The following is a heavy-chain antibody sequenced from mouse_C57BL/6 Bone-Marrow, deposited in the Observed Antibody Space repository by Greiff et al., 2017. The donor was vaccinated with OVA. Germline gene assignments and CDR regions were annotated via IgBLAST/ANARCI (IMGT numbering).Heavy chain of an antibody. CDR3: ARGLGRGYYAMDY. CDR1: GFTFSDYG. D-gene: IGHD4-1*01. V-gene: IGHV5-17*01. J-gene: IGHJ4*01. Sequence: EVKLMESGGGLVKPGGSLKLSCAASGFTFSDYGMHWVRRAPEKGLEWVAYISSGSSTIYYADTVKGRFTISRDNAKNTLFLQMTSLRSEDTAMYYCARGLGRGYYAMDYWGQGTSVTVSS. CDR2: ISSGSSTI.